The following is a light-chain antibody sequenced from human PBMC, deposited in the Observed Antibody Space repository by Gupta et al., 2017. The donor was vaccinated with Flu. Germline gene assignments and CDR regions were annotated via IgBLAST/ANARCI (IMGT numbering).Light chain of an antibody. CDR3: QQAYSFPRT. J-gene: IGKJ1*01. CDR2: GAS. Sequence: LLIYGASSLRGDVPSRFSGSGSGTEFSLTITGLQSGDFATYFCQQAYSFPRTFGQGTRVDIK. V-gene: IGKV1-12*01.